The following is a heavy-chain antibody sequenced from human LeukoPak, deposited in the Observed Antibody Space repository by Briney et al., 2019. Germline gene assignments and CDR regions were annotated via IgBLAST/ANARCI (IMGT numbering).Heavy chain of an antibody. CDR1: GFTFSSYA. Sequence: PGGSLRLSCAASGFTFSSYAMHWVRQAPGKGLEWEAVISYDGSNKYYADSGKGRFTISRDNSKNTLYLQMNSLRAEDTAVYYCARKGCSSTSCYRVNGMDVWGQGTTVTVSS. CDR3: ARKGCSSTSCYRVNGMDV. D-gene: IGHD2-2*01. V-gene: IGHV3-30-3*01. CDR2: ISYDGSNK. J-gene: IGHJ6*02.